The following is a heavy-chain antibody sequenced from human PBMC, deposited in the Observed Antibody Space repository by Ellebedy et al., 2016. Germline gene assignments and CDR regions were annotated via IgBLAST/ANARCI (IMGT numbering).Heavy chain of an antibody. Sequence: GESLKISXAASGFTFSAYAMSWVRQAPGKGLEWVGRIKNKADGGTTDYAAPVKGRFTISRDDSKNTLYLQMNSLKTDDSAVYYCTTLANYYGSGTFDYWGQGTLVTVSS. CDR3: TTLANYYGSGTFDY. CDR2: IKNKADGGTT. J-gene: IGHJ4*02. V-gene: IGHV3-15*01. D-gene: IGHD3-10*01. CDR1: GFTFSAYA.